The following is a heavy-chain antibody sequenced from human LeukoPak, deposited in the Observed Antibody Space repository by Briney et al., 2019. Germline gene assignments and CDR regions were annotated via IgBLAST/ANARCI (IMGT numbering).Heavy chain of an antibody. D-gene: IGHD4-17*01. CDR3: ATDYGDYVS. CDR1: GGSFSGYY. CDR2: SNHSGST. Sequence: SETLSLTCAVYGGSFSGYYWSWIRQPPGKGLEWIGESNHSGSTNYNPSLKSRVTISVDTSRNQFSLKLSAVTAADTAVYYCATDYGDYVSWGQGTLVTVSS. J-gene: IGHJ4*02. V-gene: IGHV4-34*01.